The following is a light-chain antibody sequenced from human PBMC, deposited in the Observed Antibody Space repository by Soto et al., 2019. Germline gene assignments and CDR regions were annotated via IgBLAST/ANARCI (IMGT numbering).Light chain of an antibody. CDR1: QSVSSSY. J-gene: IGKJ1*01. CDR2: GAS. CDR3: QQYGSSPWR. Sequence: DIVLTQSPGTLSLSPGERATLSCRASQSVSSSYLAWYQQKPGQAPRLLIYGASSRATGIPDRFSGSGSGTDFTLTISRLEPEDFAVYYCQQYGSSPWRFGQGTKVDI. V-gene: IGKV3-20*01.